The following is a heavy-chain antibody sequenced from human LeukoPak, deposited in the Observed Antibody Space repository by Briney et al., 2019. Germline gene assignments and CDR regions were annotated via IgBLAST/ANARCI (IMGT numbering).Heavy chain of an antibody. Sequence: GGSLRLSCAASGFTFSSNSMNWVRQAPGKGLEWVSYISSTGGTIYYADSMKGRFTISRDNAKNSLYLQMNSLRVEDTAVYYCARQPEGGRWYSYGEYDAFDIWGQGTMVTVSS. J-gene: IGHJ3*02. CDR2: ISSTGGTI. D-gene: IGHD5-18*01. V-gene: IGHV3-48*04. CDR1: GFTFSSNS. CDR3: ARQPEGGRWYSYGEYDAFDI.